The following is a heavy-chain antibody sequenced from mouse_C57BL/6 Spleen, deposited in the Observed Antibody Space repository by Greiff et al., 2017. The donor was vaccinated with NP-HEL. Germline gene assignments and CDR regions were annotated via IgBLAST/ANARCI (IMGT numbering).Heavy chain of an antibody. V-gene: IGHV1-52*01. J-gene: IGHJ3*01. D-gene: IGHD2-2*01. CDR2: IDPSDSET. Sequence: VQLQQPGAELVRPGSSVKLSCKASGYTFTSYWMHWVKQRPIQGLEWIGNIDPSDSETHYNQKFKDKATLTVDKSSSTAYMQLSSLTSEDSAVYYCARLSGYDLLAWFAYWGQGTLVTVSA. CDR1: GYTFTSYW. CDR3: ARLSGYDLLAWFAY.